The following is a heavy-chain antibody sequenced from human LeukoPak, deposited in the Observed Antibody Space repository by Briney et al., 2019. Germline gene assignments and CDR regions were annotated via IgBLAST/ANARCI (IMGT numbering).Heavy chain of an antibody. CDR2: IYYSGST. V-gene: IGHV4-59*01. J-gene: IGHJ4*02. CDR1: GGSISSYY. D-gene: IGHD3-16*01. CDR3: ASYGRGKLDY. Sequence: SETLSLTCTVSGGSISSYYWSWIRQPPGKGLEWIGYIYYSGSTNYNPSLKSRVTISVDTSKNQFSLKLSSVTAADTAVYYGASYGRGKLDYWGQGTLVTVSS.